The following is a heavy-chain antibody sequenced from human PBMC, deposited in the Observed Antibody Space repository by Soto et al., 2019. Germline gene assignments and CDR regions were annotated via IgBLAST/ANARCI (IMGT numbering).Heavy chain of an antibody. CDR2: IYYSGSA. J-gene: IGHJ4*02. D-gene: IGHD1-26*01. V-gene: IGHV4-31*03. CDR3: ARDSGSYYLFDY. CDR1: GGSISSGGYH. Sequence: TSETLSLTCSVSGGSISSGGYHWSWIRQHPGKGLEWIGYIYYSGSAYYNPSLKSRVTISVDTSKNQFSLKLSSVTAADTAVYYCARDSGSYYLFDYWGQGTLVTVSS.